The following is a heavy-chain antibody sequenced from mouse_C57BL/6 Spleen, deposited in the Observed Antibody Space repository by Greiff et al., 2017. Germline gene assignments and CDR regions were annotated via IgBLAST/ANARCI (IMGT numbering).Heavy chain of an antibody. CDR1: GYAFTNYL. Sequence: QVQLQQSGAELVRPGTSVKVSCKASGYAFTNYLIEWVKQRPGQGLEWIGVINPGSGGTNYNEKFKGKATQTADKSSSSAYMQLSSLTSEDSAVCFCARGGVTRAMDYWGQGTSVTVSS. J-gene: IGHJ4*01. V-gene: IGHV1-54*01. CDR2: INPGSGGT. CDR3: ARGGVTRAMDY. D-gene: IGHD2-2*01.